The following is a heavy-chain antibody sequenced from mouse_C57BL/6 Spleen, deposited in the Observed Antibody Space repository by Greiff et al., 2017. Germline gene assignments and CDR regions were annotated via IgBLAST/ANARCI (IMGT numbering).Heavy chain of an antibody. V-gene: IGHV5-17*01. CDR1: GFTFRDYG. CDR3: ASSSSYAMDY. CDR2: ISSGSSTI. J-gene: IGHJ4*01. Sequence: DVHLVESGGGLVKPGGSLKLSCAASGFTFRDYGMHWVRQAPEKGLEWVAYISSGSSTIYYADTVKGRFTISRDNAKNTLFLQRTSLRSEDTAMYYCASSSSYAMDYWGQGTSGTVSS. D-gene: IGHD1-1*01.